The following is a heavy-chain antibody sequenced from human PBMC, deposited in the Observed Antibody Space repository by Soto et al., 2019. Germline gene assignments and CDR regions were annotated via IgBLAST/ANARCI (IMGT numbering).Heavy chain of an antibody. Sequence: HPGGSLRLSCAASGFTFSSYWMSWVRQAPGKGLEWVANIKEDGSEKYYVDSVKGRFTISRDNAKNSLYLQMNSLRAEDTAVYYCARASPIQLWSYWGQGTTVTVSS. J-gene: IGHJ6*02. V-gene: IGHV3-7*01. D-gene: IGHD5-18*01. CDR1: GFTFSSYW. CDR3: ARASPIQLWSY. CDR2: IKEDGSEK.